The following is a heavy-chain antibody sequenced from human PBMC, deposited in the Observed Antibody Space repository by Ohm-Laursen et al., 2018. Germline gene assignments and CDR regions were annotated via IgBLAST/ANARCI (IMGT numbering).Heavy chain of an antibody. CDR2: INYSSDTV. V-gene: IGHV3-48*01. J-gene: IGHJ4*02. CDR1: GFTFSTSA. Sequence: SLRLSCAASGFTFSTSAMNWVRQAPGKGLEWISLINYSSDTVYYADSVKGRFSISRDNAKNSLYLQMNSLRAEDTAMYYCARSRTHDYGDYALDYWGQGTLVTVSS. CDR3: ARSRTHDYGDYALDY. D-gene: IGHD4-17*01.